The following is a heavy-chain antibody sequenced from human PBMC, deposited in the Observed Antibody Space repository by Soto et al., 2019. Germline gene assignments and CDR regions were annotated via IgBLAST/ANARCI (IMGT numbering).Heavy chain of an antibody. V-gene: IGHV4-39*01. Sequence: SETLSLTCTVSGGSISSSSYYWGWIRQPPGKGQEWIGNVYYGGSTYYNPSLKSRVTISVETSKSQFSLKPSSVTAADTAVYYCAGGDYYHSSGYYFYYYTMDVWGQGTTVTVSS. CDR3: AGGDYYHSSGYYFYYYTMDV. CDR2: VYYGGST. CDR1: GGSISSSSYY. D-gene: IGHD3-22*01. J-gene: IGHJ6*02.